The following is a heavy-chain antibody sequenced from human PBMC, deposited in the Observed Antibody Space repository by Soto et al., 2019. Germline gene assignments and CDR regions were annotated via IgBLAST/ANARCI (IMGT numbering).Heavy chain of an antibody. CDR2: IYYSGST. J-gene: IGHJ4*02. D-gene: IGHD3-9*01. Sequence: ETLSLTCTVSGGSISSYYWSWIRQPPGKGLEWIGYIYYSGSTNYNPSLKSRVTISVDTSKNQFSLKLSSVTAADTAVYYCARVKTYYDILTGYYKPHYFDYWGQGTLVTVSS. CDR1: GGSISSYY. V-gene: IGHV4-59*01. CDR3: ARVKTYYDILTGYYKPHYFDY.